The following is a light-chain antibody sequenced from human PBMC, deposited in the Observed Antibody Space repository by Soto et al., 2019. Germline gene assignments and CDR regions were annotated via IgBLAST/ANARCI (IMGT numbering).Light chain of an antibody. CDR3: QQYGSSPTWT. V-gene: IGKV3-20*01. Sequence: EIVLTQSPGTLSLSPGERAPLFCRARQSIATSQLAWYQQKPGQAPRLLIGASTRATGIPDRFSGSGSGTDFTPTISRLEPEDSAVYYCQQYGSSPTWTFGQGTKV. J-gene: IGKJ1*01. CDR1: QSIATSQ. CDR2: GAS.